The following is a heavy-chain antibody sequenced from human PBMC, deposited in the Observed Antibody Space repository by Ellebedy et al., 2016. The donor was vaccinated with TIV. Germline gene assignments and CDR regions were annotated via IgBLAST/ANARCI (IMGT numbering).Heavy chain of an antibody. CDR1: GFTFGDYA. D-gene: IGHD5-24*01. Sequence: GESLKISCTASGFTFGDYAMTWFRQAPGKGLEWVGFIRSKAFGGSTEYAASVKGRFTVSRDDSKSIAYLQMKSLKTEDTAVYYCSRGRLEMATTFDYWGQGTLVTVSS. CDR3: SRGRLEMATTFDY. CDR2: IRSKAFGGST. V-gene: IGHV3-49*03. J-gene: IGHJ4*02.